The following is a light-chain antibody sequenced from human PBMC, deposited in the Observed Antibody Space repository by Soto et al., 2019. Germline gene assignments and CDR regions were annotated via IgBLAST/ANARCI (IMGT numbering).Light chain of an antibody. CDR3: QQYLNTPYT. J-gene: IGKJ2*01. CDR1: QSVLYSSNNKNY. CDR2: WAS. Sequence: DIVMTQSPDSLAVSLGERATINCKSCQSVLYSSNNKNYLAWYQQKPRQPPKLLIYWASTRESGVPDRFSGSGSGTDFTLTISSLQAEDVAVYYCQQYLNTPYTFGQGTKVEIK. V-gene: IGKV4-1*01.